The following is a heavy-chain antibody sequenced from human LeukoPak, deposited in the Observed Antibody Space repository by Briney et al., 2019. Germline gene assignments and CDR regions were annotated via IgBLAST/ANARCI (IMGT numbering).Heavy chain of an antibody. CDR3: ARDYAFDI. Sequence: SETLSLTCTVSGDSISSYYWSWIRQPPGKGLEWIGYIYYIGSTNYNPSLRSRVTISVDTSKNQFSLKLSSVTAADTAVYYCARDYAFDIWGQGTMVTVSS. V-gene: IGHV4-59*01. CDR2: IYYIGST. J-gene: IGHJ3*02. CDR1: GDSISSYY.